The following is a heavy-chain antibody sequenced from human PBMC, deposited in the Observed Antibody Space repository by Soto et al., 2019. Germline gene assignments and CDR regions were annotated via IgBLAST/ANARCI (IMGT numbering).Heavy chain of an antibody. CDR2: IDPRSGAS. V-gene: IGHV1-2*02. CDR1: GYPFTDLY. D-gene: IGHD3-10*01. CDR3: ARDNYGTLDS. Sequence: ASVKVSCKPSGYPFTDLYIHWVRQAPGLGLEWMGWIDPRSGASRKTQRFQGRFTMTRDTSTNTVYMELSSLRSDDTAVYFCARDNYGTLDSWGQGTLVTVSS. J-gene: IGHJ4*02.